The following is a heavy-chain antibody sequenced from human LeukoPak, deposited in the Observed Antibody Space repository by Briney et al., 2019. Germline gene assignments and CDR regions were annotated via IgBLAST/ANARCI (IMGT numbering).Heavy chain of an antibody. J-gene: IGHJ4*02. V-gene: IGHV1-2*02. CDR2: INPNSGGT. CDR3: ARAPIAAAGTFLNY. Sequence: ASVKVSFKASGYTFTGCYMHWVRQAPGQGLEWMGWINPNSGGTNYAQKFQGRVTMTRNTSISTAYMELSRLRSDDTAVYYSARAPIAAAGTFLNYWGQGTLVTVSS. CDR1: GYTFTGCY. D-gene: IGHD6-13*01.